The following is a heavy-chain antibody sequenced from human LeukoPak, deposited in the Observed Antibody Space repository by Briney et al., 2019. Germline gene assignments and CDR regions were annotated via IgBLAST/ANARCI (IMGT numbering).Heavy chain of an antibody. CDR1: GFTLSSYA. D-gene: IGHD3-22*01. V-gene: IGHV3-23*01. CDR2: ISGSGEST. CDR3: ARGLNYGGSGYYFDS. J-gene: IGHJ4*02. Sequence: GSLRLSCAASGFTLSSYAMSWVRQAPGKGLEWVSAISGSGESTYYADSVKGRFTISRDNSKNTLYLQMNSLRVEDTAVYYCARGLNYGGSGYYFDSWGPGTLVTVSS.